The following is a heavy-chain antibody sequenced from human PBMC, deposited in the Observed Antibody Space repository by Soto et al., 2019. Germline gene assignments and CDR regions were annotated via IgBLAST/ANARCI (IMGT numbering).Heavy chain of an antibody. CDR3: ATDRDIVATLGYGMDV. CDR1: EYTFTSYD. V-gene: IGHV1-8*01. D-gene: IGHD5-12*01. Sequence: ASVKVSCKASEYTFTSYDINWVRQATGQGLEWMGSMNPNSGNTGYAQKFQGRVTMTRNTSISTAYMELSSLRSEDTAVYYCATDRDIVATLGYGMDVWGQGTTVTVSS. J-gene: IGHJ6*02. CDR2: MNPNSGNT.